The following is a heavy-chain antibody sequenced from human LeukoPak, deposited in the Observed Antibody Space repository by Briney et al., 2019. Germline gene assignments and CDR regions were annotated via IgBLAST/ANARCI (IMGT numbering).Heavy chain of an antibody. CDR3: ARVAEQHLDYYFDY. D-gene: IGHD1-1*01. Sequence: ASVKVSCKASGYTFTGYYMHWVRQAPGQGLEWMGWINPNSGGTNYAQKFQGRVTMTRDTSISTAYMELRSLRSDDTAVYYCARVAEQHLDYYFDYWGQETLVTVSS. CDR2: INPNSGGT. CDR1: GYTFTGYY. V-gene: IGHV1-2*02. J-gene: IGHJ4*02.